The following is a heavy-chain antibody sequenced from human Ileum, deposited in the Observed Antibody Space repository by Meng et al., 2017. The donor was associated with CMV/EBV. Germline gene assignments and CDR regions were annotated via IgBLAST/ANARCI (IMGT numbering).Heavy chain of an antibody. CDR3: ATYSGSSGGSDY. D-gene: IGHD6-6*01. Sequence: SGDSISNSAYYWGWIRQPPGKGLEWLGIIFYSGTTHYNPSLKSRVTISVDTSKNQFSLQLSYVTAADTAVYYCATYSGSSGGSDYWGQGTLVTVSS. CDR1: GDSISNSAYY. CDR2: IFYSGTT. V-gene: IGHV4-39*07. J-gene: IGHJ4*02.